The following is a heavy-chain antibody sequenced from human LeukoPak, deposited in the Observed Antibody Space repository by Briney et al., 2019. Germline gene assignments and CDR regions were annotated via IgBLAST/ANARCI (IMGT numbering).Heavy chain of an antibody. J-gene: IGHJ5*02. CDR1: GFTFSRNA. CDR3: AKPGYCSSATSCLNWFDP. Sequence: TGGSLRLSCVASGFTFSRNAMPWVRQAPGKGPEWVAIISYDGSDKYYADSVKGRFTISRDNSKNTLYLQMNSLSSEDTAVYYCAKPGYCSSATSCLNWFDPWGQGTLVTVSS. CDR2: ISYDGSDK. D-gene: IGHD2-8*02. V-gene: IGHV3-30*18.